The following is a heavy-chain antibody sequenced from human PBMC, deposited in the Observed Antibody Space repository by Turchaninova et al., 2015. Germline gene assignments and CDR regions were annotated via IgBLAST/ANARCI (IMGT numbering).Heavy chain of an antibody. J-gene: IGHJ4*02. CDR1: GGSFSGYY. CDR3: ARGPSPYVTMEVVEYYDY. D-gene: IGHD3-22*01. CDR2: NNHSGGT. V-gene: IGHV4-34*01. Sequence: QVQLQQWGAGLLKPSQTLPLTCAASGGSFSGYYCTWIRQHPGKGQEYIGENNHSGGTNYNPSLKGRVPLEVETANNQFSLKLTSVPAADTAVYYCARGPSPYVTMEVVEYYDYWGQGTPVTVSS.